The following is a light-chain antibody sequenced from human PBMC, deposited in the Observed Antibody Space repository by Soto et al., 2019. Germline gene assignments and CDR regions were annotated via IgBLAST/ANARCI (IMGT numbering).Light chain of an antibody. J-gene: IGKJ1*01. V-gene: IGKV1-9*01. CDR2: AAS. CDR3: QHPKWA. CDR1: QANSFY. Sequence: IQLTQSPSSLSASVGDRVTITCRASQANSFYVAWYQQRPGRAPQRLIYAASALQTGVPSRFSGSGSGTDFTLTIPNLQPEDSGTYYCQHPKWAFGQGTTVEI.